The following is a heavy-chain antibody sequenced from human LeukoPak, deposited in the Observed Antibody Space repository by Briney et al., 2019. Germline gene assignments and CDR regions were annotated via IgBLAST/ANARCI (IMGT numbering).Heavy chain of an antibody. J-gene: IGHJ4*02. CDR1: GGSISSYY. CDR2: IYYSGST. CDR3: ARKDHRGAENFFDY. D-gene: IGHD3-10*01. Sequence: SETLSLTCTVSGGSISSYYWSWIRQPPRKGLEWIGYIYYSGSTTYNPSLKSRVTISVDTSKNQFSLKLSSVTAADTAVYYCARKDHRGAENFFDYWGQGTLVTVSS. V-gene: IGHV4-59*08.